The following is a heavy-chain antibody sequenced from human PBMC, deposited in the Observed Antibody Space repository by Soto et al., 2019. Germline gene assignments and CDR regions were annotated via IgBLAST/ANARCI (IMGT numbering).Heavy chain of an antibody. V-gene: IGHV3-74*01. CDR3: ARDTPGDGIDY. J-gene: IGHJ4*02. Sequence: GVSLRLSCAASGFTFRTYWMHWVRQVPGTGPVWVSHINSDGTGTSYADSVKGRFTISRDNARNTLYLQMNSLRDEDTAVYYCARDTPGDGIDYWGQGTLVTVSS. CDR2: INSDGTGT. D-gene: IGHD7-27*01. CDR1: GFTFRTYW.